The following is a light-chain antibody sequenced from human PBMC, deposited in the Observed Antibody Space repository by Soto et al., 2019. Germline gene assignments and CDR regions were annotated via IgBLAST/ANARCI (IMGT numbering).Light chain of an antibody. CDR2: STS. J-gene: IGLJ1*01. Sequence: QAVVTQEPSFSVSPGGTVTLTCGLSSGSVSTSYYPSWYQQTPGQAPRTLIHSTSTRSSGVPDRFSGTILGNRAALTITGAQADDESDYYFVLYMGGGIDVFGTGTKVTVL. CDR1: SGSVSTSYY. CDR3: VLYMGGGIDV. V-gene: IGLV8-61*01.